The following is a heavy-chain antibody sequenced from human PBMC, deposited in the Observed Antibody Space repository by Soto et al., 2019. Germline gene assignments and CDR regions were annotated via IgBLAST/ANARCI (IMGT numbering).Heavy chain of an antibody. Sequence: ASETLSLTCTVSGGSISSSSYYWGWIRQPPGKGLEWIGSIYYSGSTYYNPSLKSRVTISVDTSKNQFSLKLSSVTAADTAVYYCARHSSPEAVVVTAIGSLDYWGQGTLVTVSS. CDR3: ARHSSPEAVVVTAIGSLDY. CDR1: GGSISSSSYY. J-gene: IGHJ4*02. CDR2: IYYSGST. D-gene: IGHD2-21*02. V-gene: IGHV4-39*01.